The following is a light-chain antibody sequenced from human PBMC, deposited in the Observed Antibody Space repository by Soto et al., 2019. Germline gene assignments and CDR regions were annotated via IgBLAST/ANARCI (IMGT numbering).Light chain of an antibody. CDR2: DAS. CDR1: QSVSSY. J-gene: IGKJ1*01. CDR3: QQRSNRPGT. V-gene: IGKV3-11*01. Sequence: EIVLTQSPATLSLSPGERATLSCRASQSVSSYLAWYQQKPGQAPRLLLSDASNRATGIPARFSGSGSGTDFTLTISSLEPEDFAVYYCQQRSNRPGTFGQGTKVEIK.